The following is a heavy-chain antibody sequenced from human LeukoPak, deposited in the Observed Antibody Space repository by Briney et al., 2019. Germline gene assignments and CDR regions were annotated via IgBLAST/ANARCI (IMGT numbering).Heavy chain of an antibody. CDR2: ITITSDKI. D-gene: IGHD4-23*01. CDR3: AREAYWGSSGKGFDS. Sequence: GRSLRLSCAAAGFTFTGYSMNWFRQAPGKGLEWVSYITITSDKIYYADSVKGRFTISRDNAMNSLYLQMNSLRDEDTAVYSCAREAYWGSSGKGFDSWGQGTLVIVSS. J-gene: IGHJ4*02. V-gene: IGHV3-48*02. CDR1: GFTFTGYS.